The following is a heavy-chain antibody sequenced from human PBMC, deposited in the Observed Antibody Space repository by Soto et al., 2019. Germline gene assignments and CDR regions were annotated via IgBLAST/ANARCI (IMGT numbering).Heavy chain of an antibody. CDR3: ARGPFAVVVPAASFRDQKYYYYYMDV. J-gene: IGHJ6*03. CDR2: MNPNSGNT. D-gene: IGHD2-2*01. CDR1: GYTFTSYD. Sequence: ASVKVSCKASGYTFTSYDINWVRQATGQGLEWMGWMNPNSGNTGYAQKFQGRVTMTRNTSISTAYMELSSLRSEDTAVYYCARGPFAVVVPAASFRDQKYYYYYMDVWGKGTTVTVSS. V-gene: IGHV1-8*01.